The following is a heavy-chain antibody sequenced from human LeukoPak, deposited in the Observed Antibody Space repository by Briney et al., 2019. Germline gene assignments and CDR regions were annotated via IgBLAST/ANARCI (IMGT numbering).Heavy chain of an antibody. CDR3: ARDGDTSGYSD. V-gene: IGHV3-64*01. CDR1: GFTFSSYA. D-gene: IGHD3-22*01. Sequence: GGSLRLSCAASGFTFSSYAMHWVRQAPGKGLEYVSLISSEGGRTYYANSVKGRFTISRDNAENSLYLQMNSLRAEDTAVYYCARDGDTSGYSDWGQGTLVTVSS. CDR2: ISSEGGRT. J-gene: IGHJ4*02.